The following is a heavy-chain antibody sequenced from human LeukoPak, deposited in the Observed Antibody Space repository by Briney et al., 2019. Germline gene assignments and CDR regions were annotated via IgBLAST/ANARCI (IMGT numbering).Heavy chain of an antibody. J-gene: IGHJ2*01. CDR2: IYYSGST. Sequence: SETLSLTCTVSGGSISSYYWSWIRQPPGKGLEWIGYIYYSGSTNYNPSLKSRVTKSVDTSKNQFSLKLSCVTAAITAVYYCARLRRDWYFDLWGRGTLVTVSS. CDR1: GGSISSYY. CDR3: ARLRRDWYFDL. V-gene: IGHV4-59*08.